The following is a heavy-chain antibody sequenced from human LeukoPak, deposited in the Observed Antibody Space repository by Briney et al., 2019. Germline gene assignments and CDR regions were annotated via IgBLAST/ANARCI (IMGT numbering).Heavy chain of an antibody. V-gene: IGHV4-34*01. CDR3: ASWTVTTYYYYYAMDV. J-gene: IGHJ6*02. D-gene: IGHD4-17*01. CDR1: GGSFSGYY. Sequence: PSETLSLTCAVYGGSFSGYYWSWIRQPPGKGLEWVGQMNHGGSTNYHPSLKSRVTISVDTSRNQFSLKLSSVTAADTAVYYCASWTVTTYYYYYAMDVWGQGTTVTVSS. CDR2: MNHGGST.